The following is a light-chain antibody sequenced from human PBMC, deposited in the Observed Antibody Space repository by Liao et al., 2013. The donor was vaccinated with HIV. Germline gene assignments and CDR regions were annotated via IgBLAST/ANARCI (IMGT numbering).Light chain of an antibody. CDR1: KLGDKY. V-gene: IGLV3-1*01. J-gene: IGLJ2*01. Sequence: SFDLTQPPSVSVSPGQTASITCSGAKLGDKYACWYQQKPGQSPVLVIYQDAKRPSGIPERFSGSYSGNTATLTISGTQPVDESDYFCQAWDSRTEVAFGGGTKLTVL. CDR2: QDA. CDR3: QAWDSRTEVA.